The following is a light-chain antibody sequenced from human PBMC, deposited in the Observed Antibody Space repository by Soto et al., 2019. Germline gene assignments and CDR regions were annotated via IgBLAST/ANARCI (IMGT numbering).Light chain of an antibody. CDR1: QSVLYSSNHQNY. V-gene: IGKV4-1*01. Sequence: DIVMTQSPDSLAVSLGGRATTNCKSSQSVLYSSNHQNYLAWYQQKPGQPPQLLIYWASTRESGVPDRFSGSGSGTDFTLTISSLQAEDVAVYYCQQYYTTPLTFGGGTKVDIK. J-gene: IGKJ4*01. CDR2: WAS. CDR3: QQYYTTPLT.